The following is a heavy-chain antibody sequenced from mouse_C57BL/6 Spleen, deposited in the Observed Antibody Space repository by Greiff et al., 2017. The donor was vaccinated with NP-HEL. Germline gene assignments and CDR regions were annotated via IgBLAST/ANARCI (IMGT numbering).Heavy chain of an antibody. V-gene: IGHV1-64*01. Sequence: VQLQQPGAELVKPGASVKLSCKASGYTFTSYWMHWVKQRPGQGLEWIGMIHPNSGSTNYNEKFKSKATLTVDKSSSTAYMQLSSLTSEDSAVYYCARRDTTGGTMDYWGQGTSVTVSS. J-gene: IGHJ4*01. D-gene: IGHD1-1*01. CDR1: GYTFTSYW. CDR3: ARRDTTGGTMDY. CDR2: IHPNSGST.